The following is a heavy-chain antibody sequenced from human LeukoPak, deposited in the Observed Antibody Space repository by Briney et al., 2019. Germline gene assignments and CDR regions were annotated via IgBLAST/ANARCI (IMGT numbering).Heavy chain of an antibody. J-gene: IGHJ3*02. CDR2: FDPEDGET. CDR1: GYTLTELS. V-gene: IGHV1-24*01. D-gene: IGHD6-13*01. CDR3: ATSAEAAEGAFDI. Sequence: ASVKVSCKVSGYTLTELSMHWVRQAPGKGLEWMGGFDPEDGETIYAQKFQGRVTMTEDTSTDTAYMELSSLRSEDTAVYYYATSAEAAEGAFDIWGQGTMVTVSS.